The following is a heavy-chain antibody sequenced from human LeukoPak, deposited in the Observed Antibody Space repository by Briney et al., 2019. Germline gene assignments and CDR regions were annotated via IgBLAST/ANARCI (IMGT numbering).Heavy chain of an antibody. J-gene: IGHJ3*02. V-gene: IGHV1-69*01. CDR3: AREVVPAAIGGGYAFDI. CDR2: LLPIFGTA. D-gene: IGHD2-2*01. Sequence: GAPVEVSAKASRGTVITSAMSGGRQARGLGGEWMGGLLPIFGTANYAQKFQGRVTITADESTSTAYMELSSLRSEDTAVYYCAREVVPAAIGGGYAFDIWGQGTMVTVSS. CDR1: RGTVITSA.